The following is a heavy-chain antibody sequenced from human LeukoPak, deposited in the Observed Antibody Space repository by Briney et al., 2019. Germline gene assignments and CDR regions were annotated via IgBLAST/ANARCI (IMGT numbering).Heavy chain of an antibody. CDR2: ISGSGGTT. J-gene: IGHJ3*02. Sequence: QSGGSLRLSCAASGFTFSSYAMSWVRQAPGKGLEWVSAISGSGGTTYYADSVKGRFTISRDNAKNSLYLQMNSLRAEDTALYYCARPPYYYDSTGYYYLAAFDIWGQGTMVTVSS. V-gene: IGHV3-23*01. D-gene: IGHD3-22*01. CDR3: ARPPYYYDSTGYYYLAAFDI. CDR1: GFTFSSYA.